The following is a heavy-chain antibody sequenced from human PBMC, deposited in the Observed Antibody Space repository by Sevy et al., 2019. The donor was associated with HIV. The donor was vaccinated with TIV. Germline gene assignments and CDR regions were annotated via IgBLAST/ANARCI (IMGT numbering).Heavy chain of an antibody. J-gene: IGHJ3*02. CDR3: ARVGGRYCSSASCYRGYDAFDI. D-gene: IGHD2-2*02. V-gene: IGHV1-2*02. CDR1: GYTFTDYY. CDR2: INPNSGGT. Sequence: ASVKVSCKASGYTFTDYYMHWVRQAPGQGLEWMGWINPNSGGTNYAQKFQGRVTMTRDTSISAAYMELSRLRSDDTAVDYCARVGGRYCSSASCYRGYDAFDIWGQGTMVTVSS.